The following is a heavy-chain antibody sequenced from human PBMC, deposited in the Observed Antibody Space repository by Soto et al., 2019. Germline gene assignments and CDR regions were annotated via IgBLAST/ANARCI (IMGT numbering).Heavy chain of an antibody. V-gene: IGHV1-8*01. Sequence: QVQLVQSGAEVKKPGSSVKVSCKASGYTFTSYDINWVRQATGQGLEWMGWMNPNSGDTGYAQKFQGRVTMTMNTPISTAYMELSSLISEETAVYYCARTTLYTVVTPRHFDYWGQGTLVTVSS. J-gene: IGHJ4*02. CDR3: ARTTLYTVVTPRHFDY. CDR2: MNPNSGDT. CDR1: GYTFTSYD. D-gene: IGHD2-21*02.